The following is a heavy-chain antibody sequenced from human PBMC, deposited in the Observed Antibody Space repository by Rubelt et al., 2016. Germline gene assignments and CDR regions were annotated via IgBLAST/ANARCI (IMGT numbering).Heavy chain of an antibody. V-gene: IGHV3-74*01. Sequence: VWVSRIHSDGSGISYADSVKGRFTISRDNAKNTLYVQMNSLRPEDTAVYYCARGRGITVTGKEDYFDYWGQGILVTVSS. J-gene: IGHJ4*02. D-gene: IGHD6-19*01. CDR2: IHSDGSGI. CDR3: ARGRGITVTGKEDYFDY.